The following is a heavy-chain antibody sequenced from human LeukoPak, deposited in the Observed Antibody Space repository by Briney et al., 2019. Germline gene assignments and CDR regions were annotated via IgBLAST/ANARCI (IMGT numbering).Heavy chain of an antibody. Sequence: MSSETLSLTCAVYGGSFSYYYWSWIRQPPEKGLEWVGEINRSGSTNYNPSLKSRVTISVDTPKNQFSLKLSSVTAADTAVYYCARGGFYCGDDCYVDYWGQGTLVTVSS. D-gene: IGHD2-21*02. CDR2: INRSGST. CDR1: GGSFSYYY. J-gene: IGHJ4*02. CDR3: ARGGFYCGDDCYVDY. V-gene: IGHV4-34*01.